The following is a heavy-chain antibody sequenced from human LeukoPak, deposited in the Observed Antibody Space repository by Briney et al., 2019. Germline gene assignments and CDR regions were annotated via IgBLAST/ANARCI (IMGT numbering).Heavy chain of an antibody. D-gene: IGHD5-18*01. CDR3: ARSRGTTMVTRFDY. CDR1: GGSISNYY. Sequence: PSETLSLTCTVSGGSISNYYWSWIRQPAGKGLEWIGRINTSGGTNYNPSLESRVTMSVDTSKNQFSLKLSSVTAADTAVYFCARSRGTTMVTRFDYWGQGTLVTVSS. V-gene: IGHV4-4*07. CDR2: INTSGGT. J-gene: IGHJ4*02.